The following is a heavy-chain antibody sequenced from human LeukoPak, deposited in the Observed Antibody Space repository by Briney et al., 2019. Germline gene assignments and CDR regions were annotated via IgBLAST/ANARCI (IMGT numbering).Heavy chain of an antibody. CDR3: ASLVYCSGASFPAVDY. V-gene: IGHV3-53*04. D-gene: IGHD2-15*01. CDR2: IYRGGST. CDR1: GFTFSSNY. Sequence: GGSLRLSCAASGFTFSSNYMSWVCQAPGKGLEWVSVIYRGGSTYYSESVKGPFTISRHNSKNSLYLQMNSLRAEGSAVYYCASLVYCSGASFPAVDYWGQGTRVTFSS. J-gene: IGHJ4*02.